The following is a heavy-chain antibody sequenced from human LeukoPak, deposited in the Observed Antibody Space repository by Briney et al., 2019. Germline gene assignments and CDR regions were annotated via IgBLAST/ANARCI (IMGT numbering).Heavy chain of an antibody. CDR2: IGTAGDT. V-gene: IGHV3-13*01. D-gene: IGHD1-7*01. J-gene: IGHJ4*02. CDR3: ARGNWNYGGIELFDY. Sequence: GGSLRLSCAASGFTFSSYDMHWVRQATGKGLEWVSAIGTAGDTYYPGSVKGRFTISRENAKNSLYLQMNSLRAGDTAVYYCARGNWNYGGIELFDYWGQGTLVTVSS. CDR1: GFTFSSYD.